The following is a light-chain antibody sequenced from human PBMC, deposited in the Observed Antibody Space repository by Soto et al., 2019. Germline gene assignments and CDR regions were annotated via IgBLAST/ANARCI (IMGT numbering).Light chain of an antibody. J-gene: IGKJ2*01. V-gene: IGKV3-20*01. CDR3: HQYATSPFT. Sequence: IVLTQSPGTVSLSPGERATLSCRASETIGRAYFAWYQHRPGRTPRLVLSGTSNRAAGIPDRFGGRGSGADFTLTISGVEPEDSAVYYYHQYATSPFTVGQGTKLEIK. CDR2: GTS. CDR1: ETIGRAY.